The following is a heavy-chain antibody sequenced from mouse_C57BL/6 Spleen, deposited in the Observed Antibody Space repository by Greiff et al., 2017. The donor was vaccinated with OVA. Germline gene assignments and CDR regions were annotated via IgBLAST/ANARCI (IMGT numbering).Heavy chain of an antibody. CDR2: ISSGSSTI. CDR3: ASPYYYGSSPWFAY. D-gene: IGHD1-1*01. CDR1: GFTFSDYG. J-gene: IGHJ3*01. V-gene: IGHV5-17*01. Sequence: DVQLVESGGGLVKPGGSLKLSCAASGFTFSDYGMHWVRQAPEKGLEWVAYISSGSSTIYYADTVKGRFTITRDNAKNTLFLQMTSLRSEDTAMYYCASPYYYGSSPWFAYWGQGTLVTVSA.